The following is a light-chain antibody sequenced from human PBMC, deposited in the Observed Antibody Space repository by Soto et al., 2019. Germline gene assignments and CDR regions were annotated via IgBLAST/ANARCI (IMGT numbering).Light chain of an antibody. Sequence: TQSPSSLSASVGDRVTITCRASHNIGIYLAWYQQKPGQAPRLLIYDASSRATGIPDRFSGGGSGTDFTLTISRLEPEDFAVYYCQQFSSYPLTFGGGTKVDIK. CDR2: DAS. V-gene: IGKV3-20*01. CDR3: QQFSSYPLT. J-gene: IGKJ4*01. CDR1: HNIGIY.